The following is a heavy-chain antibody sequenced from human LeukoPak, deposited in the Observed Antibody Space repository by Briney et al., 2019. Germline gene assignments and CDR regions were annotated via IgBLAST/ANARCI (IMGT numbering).Heavy chain of an antibody. CDR3: ARDIPGSDYYGSGSYYGTIDAFDI. J-gene: IGHJ3*02. V-gene: IGHV1-18*01. Sequence: ASVKVSCKASGYTFTSYGISWVRQAPGQGLEWMGWISAYNGNTNYAQKLQGRVTMTTDTSTSTAYMELRSLRSDDTAVYYCARDIPGSDYYGSGSYYGTIDAFDIWGQGTMVTVSS. CDR1: GYTFTSYG. CDR2: ISAYNGNT. D-gene: IGHD3-10*01.